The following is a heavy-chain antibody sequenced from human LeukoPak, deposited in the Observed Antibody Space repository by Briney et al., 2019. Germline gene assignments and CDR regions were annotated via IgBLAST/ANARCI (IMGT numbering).Heavy chain of an antibody. Sequence: GGSLRLSCAASGFTFSSYSMNWVRQAPGKGLEWVSYISSSSSTIYYADSVKGRFTISRDNAKNSLYLQMNSLRAEDTAVYYCARVLITMVRGVRIDAFDIWGQGTMVTVSS. CDR1: GFTFSSYS. CDR2: ISSSSSTI. D-gene: IGHD3-10*01. V-gene: IGHV3-48*04. J-gene: IGHJ3*02. CDR3: ARVLITMVRGVRIDAFDI.